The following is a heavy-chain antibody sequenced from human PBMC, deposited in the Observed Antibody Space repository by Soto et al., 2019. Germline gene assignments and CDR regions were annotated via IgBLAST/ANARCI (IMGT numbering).Heavy chain of an antibody. D-gene: IGHD3-16*01. CDR1: GFTFSSYG. Sequence: QVQLVESGGGVVQPGRSLRLSCAASGFTFSSYGMHWVRQAPGKGLEWVAVISYDGSNKYYAYSVKGRVTISRDNSKNTPYLQMNSQRAEDTAMYHYAKVGRDGGFEYKGQGPLDTVCS. V-gene: IGHV3-30*18. J-gene: IGHJ4*02. CDR2: ISYDGSNK. CDR3: AKVGRDGGFEY.